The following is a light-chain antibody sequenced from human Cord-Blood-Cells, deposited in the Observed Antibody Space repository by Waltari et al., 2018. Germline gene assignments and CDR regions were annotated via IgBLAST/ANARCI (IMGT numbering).Light chain of an antibody. CDR1: QDITNY. Sequence: DIQLTQSPSSLSAYVGDRVTIPCQASQDITNYLNCYQQKPGKAPKLRIYDASNLETGVPSRFSGSGSGTDVTFPISMLQPEDSATYDCQQYDNLPLTFGCVAKRVIK. J-gene: IGKJ4*01. V-gene: IGKV1-33*01. CDR3: QQYDNLPLT. CDR2: DAS.